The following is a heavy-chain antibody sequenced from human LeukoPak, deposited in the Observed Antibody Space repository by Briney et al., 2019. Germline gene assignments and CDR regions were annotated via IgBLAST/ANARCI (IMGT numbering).Heavy chain of an antibody. Sequence: PSQTLSLTCTVSGGSISSGGYYWSWIRQPPGRGLEWIGYIYYSGSTNYNPSLKSRVTISLDTSKSQFSLELSSVTAADTAVYYCARHGIVDSSRKYHFDYWGQGTLVTVSS. CDR3: ARHGIVDSSRKYHFDY. D-gene: IGHD6-13*01. CDR1: GGSISSGGYY. V-gene: IGHV4-61*08. CDR2: IYYSGST. J-gene: IGHJ4*02.